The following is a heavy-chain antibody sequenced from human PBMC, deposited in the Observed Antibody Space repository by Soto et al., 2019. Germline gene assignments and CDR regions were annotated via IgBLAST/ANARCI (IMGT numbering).Heavy chain of an antibody. J-gene: IGHJ4*01. CDR1: GGSISTGGYY. V-gene: IGHV4-31*03. CDR2: FYYSGTT. CDR3: ARSVFL. D-gene: IGHD3-10*02. Sequence: QVQLQESGPGLVKPSQTLSLTCTVSGGSISTGGYYWNWIRQHPGKGLEWIAYFYYSGTTYYNPSSNSRVTMSANTSKNQSSLNLSSVTAADTAVYYCARSVFLWGHGTLVTVSS.